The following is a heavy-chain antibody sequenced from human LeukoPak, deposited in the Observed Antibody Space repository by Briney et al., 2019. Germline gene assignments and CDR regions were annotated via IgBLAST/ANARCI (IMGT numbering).Heavy chain of an antibody. Sequence: GGSLRLSCAASGFTFSSYWMHWVRQAPGKGLVWVSRINSDGSSTSYADSVKGRFTISRDNAKNTLYLQMNSLRAEDTAVYYCARAGWYCSSTSCSYFDCWGQGTLVTVSS. D-gene: IGHD2-2*01. CDR1: GFTFSSYW. CDR3: ARAGWYCSSTSCSYFDC. CDR2: INSDGSST. J-gene: IGHJ4*02. V-gene: IGHV3-74*01.